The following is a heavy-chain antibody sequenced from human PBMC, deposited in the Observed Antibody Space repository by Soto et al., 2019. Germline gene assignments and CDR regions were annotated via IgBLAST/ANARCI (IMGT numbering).Heavy chain of an antibody. CDR3: ARGYPLWSPYFYYYMDV. D-gene: IGHD5-18*01. Sequence: GGSLRLSCAASGFTFSSYSMNWVRQAPGKGLEWVSSISSSSTYIYYADSVKGRFTISRDNAKNSLYLQMSSLRAEDTAVYYCARGYPLWSPYFYYYMDVWGQGTTVTVSS. CDR2: ISSSSTYI. J-gene: IGHJ6*03. V-gene: IGHV3-21*01. CDR1: GFTFSSYS.